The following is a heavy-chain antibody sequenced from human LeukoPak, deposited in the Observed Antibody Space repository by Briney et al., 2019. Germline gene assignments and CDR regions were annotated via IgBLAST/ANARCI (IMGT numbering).Heavy chain of an antibody. D-gene: IGHD3-22*01. CDR2: IYTSGST. Sequence: SETLSLTCTVSGVSISSYYWSWIRQPAGKGLEWIGRIYTSGSTNYNPSLKSRVTISVDTSKNQFSLKLSSVTAADTAVYYCARGYDSSGWAAFDIWGQGTMVTVSS. CDR1: GVSISSYY. CDR3: ARGYDSSGWAAFDI. J-gene: IGHJ3*02. V-gene: IGHV4-4*07.